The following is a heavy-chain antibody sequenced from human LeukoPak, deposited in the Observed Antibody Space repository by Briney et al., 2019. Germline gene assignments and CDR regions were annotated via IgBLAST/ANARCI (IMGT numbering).Heavy chain of an antibody. D-gene: IGHD2-2*02. V-gene: IGHV3-21*01. J-gene: IGHJ4*02. CDR1: GFTFSSYS. CDR3: ARDLSAAIPYYFGY. CDR2: ISSSSSYI. Sequence: PGGSLRLSCAASGFTFSSYSMNWVRQAPGKGLEWVSSISSSSSYIYYADSVKGRFTISRDNSKDTLYLQMNSLRAEDTAVYYCARDLSAAIPYYFGYWGQGTLVTVSS.